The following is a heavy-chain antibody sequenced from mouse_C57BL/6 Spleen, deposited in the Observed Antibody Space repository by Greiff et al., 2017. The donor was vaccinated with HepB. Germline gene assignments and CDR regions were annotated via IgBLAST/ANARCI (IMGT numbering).Heavy chain of an antibody. V-gene: IGHV5-6*01. CDR2: ISSGGSYT. J-gene: IGHJ4*01. Sequence: EVHLVESGGDLVKPGGSLKLSCAASGFTFSSSGMSWVRQTPDKRLEWVATISSGGSYTNYPDSVKGRFTISRDNSKNTLYLKMSSLKSEDTAMYYCARHNYGSSPYYYAMDYWGQGTSVTVSS. CDR3: ARHNYGSSPYYYAMDY. D-gene: IGHD1-1*01. CDR1: GFTFSSSG.